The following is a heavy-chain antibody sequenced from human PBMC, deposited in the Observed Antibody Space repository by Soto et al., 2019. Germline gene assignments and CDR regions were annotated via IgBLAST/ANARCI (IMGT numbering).Heavy chain of an antibody. CDR3: AREGLVLVPTTVNSDYYYYAMDV. J-gene: IGHJ6*02. Sequence: GASVKVSCKASGYTFTSYAMHWVRQASGQRLEWMGWINAGNGNTKYSQKFQGRVTITRDTSASTAYMELSSLRSEDTAVYYCAREGLVLVPTTVNSDYYYYAMDVWGQGTTVTVSS. V-gene: IGHV1-3*01. D-gene: IGHD2-2*01. CDR2: INAGNGNT. CDR1: GYTFTSYA.